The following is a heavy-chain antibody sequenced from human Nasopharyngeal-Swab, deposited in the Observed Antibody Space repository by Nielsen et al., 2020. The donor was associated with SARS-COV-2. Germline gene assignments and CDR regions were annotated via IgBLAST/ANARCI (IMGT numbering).Heavy chain of an antibody. J-gene: IGHJ1*01. D-gene: IGHD6-19*01. Sequence: GESLKISCAASGFTFSSYSMNWVRQAPGKGLEWVSYISSSSSTIYYADSVKGRFTISRDNAKNSLYLQMNSLRAEDTAVYYCARPGIAVAGAAEYFQHWGQGTLVTVSS. V-gene: IGHV3-48*01. CDR2: ISSSSSTI. CDR3: ARPGIAVAGAAEYFQH. CDR1: GFTFSSYS.